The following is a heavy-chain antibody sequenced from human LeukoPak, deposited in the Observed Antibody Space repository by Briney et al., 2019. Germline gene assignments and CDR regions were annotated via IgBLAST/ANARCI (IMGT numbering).Heavy chain of an antibody. CDR1: GFSLRTSGGG. J-gene: IGHJ4*02. D-gene: IGHD2-15*01. Sequence: SGPTLLKPTPTLTLTCTFSGFSLRTSGGGVGWIRQPPGKALEWLSLLYWDDDKRYSPSLKSRLTITKDTSKNQVVLTMTNMDPVDTATYYCAHLGYCSGGSCLVFDYWGQGTLVTVSS. CDR2: LYWDDDK. V-gene: IGHV2-5*02. CDR3: AHLGYCSGGSCLVFDY.